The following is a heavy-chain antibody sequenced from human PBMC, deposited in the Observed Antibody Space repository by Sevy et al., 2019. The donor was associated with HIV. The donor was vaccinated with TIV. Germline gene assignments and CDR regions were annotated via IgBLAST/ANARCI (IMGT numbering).Heavy chain of an antibody. V-gene: IGHV1-18*01. CDR3: ARDATFYYYDSSGSAAGGY. CDR2: ISAYNGNT. CDR1: GYTFTSYG. J-gene: IGHJ4*02. D-gene: IGHD3-22*01. Sequence: ASVKVSCKASGYTFTSYGISWVRQAPGQGLEWMGWISAYNGNTNYAQKLQGRVTMTTDTSTSTAYMELRSLISDDTAVYYCARDATFYYYDSSGSAAGGYWGQGTLVTVSS.